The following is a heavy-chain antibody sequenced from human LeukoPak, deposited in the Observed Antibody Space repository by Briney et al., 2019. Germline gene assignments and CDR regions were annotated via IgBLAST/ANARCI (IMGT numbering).Heavy chain of an antibody. J-gene: IGHJ5*02. CDR1: TSR. D-gene: IGHD6-13*01. V-gene: IGHV1-18*01. CDR2: IGTYGGDT. CDR3: ARVMGTIAAAGIGDNWFDP. Sequence: ASVKVSCKATSRISWVRQAPGQGLEWMGWIGTYGGDTYYAQKFQGRITVTTDTSTSTVYMELRNLRSDDTAVYYCARVMGTIAAAGIGDNWFDPWGQGTLVTVSS.